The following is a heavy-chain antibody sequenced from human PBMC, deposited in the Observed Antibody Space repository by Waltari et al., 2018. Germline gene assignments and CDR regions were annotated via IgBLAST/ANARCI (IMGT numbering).Heavy chain of an antibody. CDR2: INPNRGGT. Sequence: QVQLVQSGAEVKKPGASVKVSCKASGYTFTGYYMHWVRQAPGQGLEWMGWINPNRGGTNYAQKFQGRVTMTRDTSISTAYMELSRLRSDDTAVYYCARVHRDIVVVTGGPSVWFDPWGQGTLVTVSS. CDR3: ARVHRDIVVVTGGPSVWFDP. V-gene: IGHV1-2*02. D-gene: IGHD2-2*01. J-gene: IGHJ5*02. CDR1: GYTFTGYY.